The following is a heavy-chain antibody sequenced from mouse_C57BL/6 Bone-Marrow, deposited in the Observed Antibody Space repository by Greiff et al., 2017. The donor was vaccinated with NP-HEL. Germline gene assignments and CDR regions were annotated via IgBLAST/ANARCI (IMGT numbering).Heavy chain of an antibody. Sequence: QVQLKQSGAELAKPGASVKLSCKASGYTFTSYWMHWVKQRPGQGLEWIGYINPSSGYTKYNQKFKDKATLTADKSSSTAYMQLSSLTYEDSAVYYCARWDYSNYEYFDVWGTGTTVTVSS. CDR3: ARWDYSNYEYFDV. J-gene: IGHJ1*03. V-gene: IGHV1-7*01. D-gene: IGHD2-5*01. CDR2: INPSSGYT. CDR1: GYTFTSYW.